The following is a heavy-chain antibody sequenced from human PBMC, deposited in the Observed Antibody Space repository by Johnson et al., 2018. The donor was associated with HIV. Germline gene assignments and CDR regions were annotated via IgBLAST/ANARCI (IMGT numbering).Heavy chain of an antibody. V-gene: IGHV3-11*04. Sequence: QMQLVESGGGLVNPGGSLRLSCAASGFTFSDYYMSWIRQATGKGLEWVSYITSSGGTVYYADSVKGRFTISRDNAKNSLYLQMNILTAEDTAVYYCARAPEVRGIDAFDIWGQGTMVTVSS. CDR3: ARAPEVRGIDAFDI. CDR1: GFTFSDYY. CDR2: ITSSGGTV. J-gene: IGHJ3*02. D-gene: IGHD3-10*01.